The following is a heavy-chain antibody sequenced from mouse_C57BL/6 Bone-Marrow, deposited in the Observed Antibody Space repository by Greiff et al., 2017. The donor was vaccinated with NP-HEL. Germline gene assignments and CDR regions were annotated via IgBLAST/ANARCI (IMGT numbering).Heavy chain of an antibody. D-gene: IGHD2-13*01. CDR1: GYTFTSYG. CDR2: IYLGNGYT. CDR3: ARYPCDCGGGGRAMDY. Sequence: VQLQQSGAELVRPGSSVKMSCTTSGYTFTSYGIHWVKQRPGQGLEWIGSIYLGNGYTEYTEKFKGKATMTSDTSSSTAYMQLSSLTSEDSAIYFCARYPCDCGGGGRAMDYGGRGTAVTVTA. V-gene: IGHV1-58*01. J-gene: IGHJ4*01.